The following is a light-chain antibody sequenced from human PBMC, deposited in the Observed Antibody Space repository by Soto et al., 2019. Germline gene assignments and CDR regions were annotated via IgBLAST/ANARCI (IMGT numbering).Light chain of an antibody. CDR2: DAS. V-gene: IGKV3-20*01. Sequence: EIVLTQSPGTLSLSPGQRATLSRRASQSVSSTYLAWYQQRPGQAPRLLIYDASSRATGIPDRFSGSGSGTNFTLTISRLEPEDFAVYYCQQYDSSPWTFGQGTKV. CDR1: QSVSSTY. CDR3: QQYDSSPWT. J-gene: IGKJ1*01.